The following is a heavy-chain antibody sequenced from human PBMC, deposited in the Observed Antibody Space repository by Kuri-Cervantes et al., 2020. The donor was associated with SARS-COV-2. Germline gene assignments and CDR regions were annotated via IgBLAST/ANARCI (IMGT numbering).Heavy chain of an antibody. CDR2: IYYSGST. Sequence: ESLKISCTVSGGSISSSSYYWGWIRQPPGKGLEWIGSIYYSGSTYYNPSLKSRVTISVDTSKNQFSLKLSSVTAADTAVYYCADCSSTSCYTMSYSDYWGQGTLVTVSS. J-gene: IGHJ4*02. CDR1: GGSISSSSYY. CDR3: ADCSSTSCYTMSYSDY. D-gene: IGHD2-2*02. V-gene: IGHV4-39*07.